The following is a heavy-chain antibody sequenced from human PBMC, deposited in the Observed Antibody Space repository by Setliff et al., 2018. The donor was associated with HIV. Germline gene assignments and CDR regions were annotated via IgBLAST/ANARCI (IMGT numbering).Heavy chain of an antibody. CDR1: GFTFSSYA. J-gene: IGHJ4*02. D-gene: IGHD3-9*01. V-gene: IGHV3-23*01. CDR3: ASPTYYNFLN. CDR2: ISGSGGST. Sequence: PGGSLRLSCAASGFTFSSYAMNWVRQAPATGLEWVSAISGSGGSTYYADSVKGRFTISRDNSKNTLYLQMNSLRVEDSAVYYCASPTYYNFLNWGQGTLVTVSS.